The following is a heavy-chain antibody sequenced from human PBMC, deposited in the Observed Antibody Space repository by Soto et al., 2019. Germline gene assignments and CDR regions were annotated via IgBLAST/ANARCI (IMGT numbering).Heavy chain of an antibody. V-gene: IGHV3-13*01. D-gene: IGHD1-7*01. CDR1: EFTFSSYY. Sequence: GVSLRLSFAASEFTFSSYYMHWVRQATGKGLEWVSAIGTAGDTYYPGSVKGRFTISRENAKNSLYLQMNSLRAGDTAVYYCARALSRITGTTLGPKSYYYYYYMDVWGKGTTVTGSS. CDR3: ARALSRITGTTLGPKSYYYYYYMDV. CDR2: IGTAGDT. J-gene: IGHJ6*03.